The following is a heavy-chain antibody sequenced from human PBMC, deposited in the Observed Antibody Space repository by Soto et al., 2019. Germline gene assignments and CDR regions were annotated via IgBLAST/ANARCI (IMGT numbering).Heavy chain of an antibody. D-gene: IGHD2-2*02. CDR2: IYLGDSDT. J-gene: IGHJ4*02. CDR3: ARQTYCSSTNCYTDDS. Sequence: PGETLKFSCKGSGYSFTSYWLGWVRQMRGKGLEWMGIIYLGDSDTRYSPSFQGQVTISADKSISTAYLQWSSLKASDTAMYYCARQTYCSSTNCYTDDSWGQGTLVTVSS. CDR1: GYSFTSYW. V-gene: IGHV5-51*01.